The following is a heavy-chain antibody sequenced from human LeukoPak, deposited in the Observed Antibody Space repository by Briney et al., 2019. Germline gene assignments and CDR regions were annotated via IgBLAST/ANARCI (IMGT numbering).Heavy chain of an antibody. D-gene: IGHD3-3*01. J-gene: IGHJ5*02. V-gene: IGHV3-7*01. CDR1: GFTFSSYW. CDR3: ARDKRDFWSGLGFDP. Sequence: HTGGSLRLSCAVSGFTFSSYWMNWVRQAPGKGLEWVASIKQDGGEKSYVDSVKGRFTISRDNAKNSLYLQMSSLRAEDTAVYYCARDKRDFWSGLGFDPWGQGTLVTVSS. CDR2: IKQDGGEK.